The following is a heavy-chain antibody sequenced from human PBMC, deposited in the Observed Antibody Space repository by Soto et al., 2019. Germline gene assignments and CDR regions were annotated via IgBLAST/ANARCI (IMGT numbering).Heavy chain of an antibody. CDR2: ILQSGDII. V-gene: IGHV3-48*03. Sequence: EVQLEESGGGLVQPGGSLRLACAGSGFKFSSYEMNWVRQAPGKGPEGLSFILQSGDIIYYADSVKGRFTISRDNAKNLLYLHMNTLRVEDTAIYYCATRPSVSYGPLFDQWGQGTLVTVSS. D-gene: IGHD3-16*01. CDR3: ATRPSVSYGPLFDQ. J-gene: IGHJ4*02. CDR1: GFKFSSYE.